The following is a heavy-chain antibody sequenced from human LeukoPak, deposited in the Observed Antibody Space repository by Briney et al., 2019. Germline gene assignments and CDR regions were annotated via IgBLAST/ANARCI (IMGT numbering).Heavy chain of an antibody. V-gene: IGHV4-4*07. J-gene: IGHJ4*02. Sequence: SETLSLTCSVSGGSISDSYWGWIRQPAGSGLEWIGRINRNGITKYNPSLGSRVTMSVDPSKNQLSLTLRSVTAAGTALYYCGKESMSVAGTVEVWGQGILVTVS. CDR2: INRNGIT. CDR3: GKESMSVAGTVEV. D-gene: IGHD6-19*01. CDR1: GGSISDSY.